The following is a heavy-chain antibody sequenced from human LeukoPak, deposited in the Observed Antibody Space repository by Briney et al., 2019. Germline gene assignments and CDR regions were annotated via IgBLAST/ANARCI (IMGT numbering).Heavy chain of an antibody. CDR3: AKDLVGMTGTKVIDY. CDR2: ISGSGGGT. Sequence: GGSLRLSCAASGYTFTSYAMSWVRQAPGQGLEWVSAISGSGGGTSYSDSVKGRVTISRDKSKNTPNLQLSSLRSEDTALYYCAKDLVGMTGTKVIDYWGQGTLVTASS. V-gene: IGHV3-23*01. CDR1: GYTFTSYA. J-gene: IGHJ4*02. D-gene: IGHD1-7*01.